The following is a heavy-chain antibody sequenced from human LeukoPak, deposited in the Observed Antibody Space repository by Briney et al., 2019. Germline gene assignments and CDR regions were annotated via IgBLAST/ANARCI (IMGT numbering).Heavy chain of an antibody. Sequence: GGSLRLSCAASGFTFSSYAMSWVRQAPGKGLEWVSAISGSGGSTYYADSVKGRFTISRDNSKNTLYLQMNSLRAEDTAVYYCAKDYSYYGSGSPDYWGQGTLVTVYS. V-gene: IGHV3-23*01. CDR3: AKDYSYYGSGSPDY. CDR1: GFTFSSYA. J-gene: IGHJ4*02. D-gene: IGHD3-10*01. CDR2: ISGSGGST.